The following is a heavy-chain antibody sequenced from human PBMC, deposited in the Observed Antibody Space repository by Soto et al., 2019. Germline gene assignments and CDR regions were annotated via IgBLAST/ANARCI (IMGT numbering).Heavy chain of an antibody. CDR1: GGTFSSYA. Sequence: QVQLVQSGAEVQRPGSSVKVSCKASGGTFSSYAISWVRQAPGQGLEWMGGSNPIFGTPHYAQKYQGRGTITADTFTNTAYMELTRLTSDDTAVYFCAREGRHFDYWGQGTLVTVSS. J-gene: IGHJ4*02. V-gene: IGHV1-69*06. CDR3: AREGRHFDY. CDR2: SNPIFGTP.